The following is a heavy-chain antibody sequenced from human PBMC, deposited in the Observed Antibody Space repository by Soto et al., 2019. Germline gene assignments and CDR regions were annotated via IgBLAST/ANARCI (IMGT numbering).Heavy chain of an antibody. D-gene: IGHD1-1*01. J-gene: IGHJ4*02. Sequence: GSLRLSCAASGFTFSMYWMHWVRQVPGKGPEWVSRINDDGISTNYADSVKGRFTISRDNAKNTLYLQMNALRVEDTAVYYCTRGPRSTSTGTGAFWGQGTLVTVSS. CDR3: TRGPRSTSTGTGAF. CDR1: GFTFSMYW. CDR2: INDDGIST. V-gene: IGHV3-74*01.